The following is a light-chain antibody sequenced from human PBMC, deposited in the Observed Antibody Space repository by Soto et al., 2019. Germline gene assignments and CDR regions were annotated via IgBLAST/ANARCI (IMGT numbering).Light chain of an antibody. CDR2: AAS. Sequence: DIQMTQSPTSLSASVGDRVTITCRASQGIRNFVAWYQQKPGKAPKLLIYAASTLQSGVPSRFSGSGSGTDFTLTINSLQAEDVAVYYCQHYLNTPQNFGQGTKVEIK. CDR1: QGIRNF. CDR3: QHYLNTPQN. V-gene: IGKV1-27*01. J-gene: IGKJ1*01.